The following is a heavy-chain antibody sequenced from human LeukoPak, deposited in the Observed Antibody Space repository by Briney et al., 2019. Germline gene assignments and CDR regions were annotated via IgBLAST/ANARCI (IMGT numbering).Heavy chain of an antibody. CDR1: GYTFTSYC. V-gene: IGHV1-46*01. CDR3: ARDPAYCGGDCYSHYYYYYMDV. CDR2: INPSGGST. Sequence: ASVKVSCKASGYTFTSYCMHWVRQAPGQGLEWMGIINPSGGSTSYAQKFQGRVTMTRDMSTSTVYMELSSLRSEDTAVYYCARDPAYCGGDCYSHYYYYYMDVWGKGTTVTVSS. D-gene: IGHD2-21*02. J-gene: IGHJ6*03.